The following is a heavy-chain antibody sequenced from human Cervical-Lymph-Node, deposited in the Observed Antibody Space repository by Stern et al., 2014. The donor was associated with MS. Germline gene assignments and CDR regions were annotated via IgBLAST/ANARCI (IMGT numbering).Heavy chain of an antibody. CDR2: VNPNGGKT. J-gene: IGHJ4*02. Sequence: VQLVESGAEVRKPGASVKVSCQASGYTFSNFNIYWVRQAPGQGLQWMGVVNPNGGKTGYAQQFQDRVTLTSDTSTSTVYMELTRLTSEDTAVYYCVRGVTTWGQGTLVTVSS. V-gene: IGHV1-46*03. CDR1: GYTFSNFN. CDR3: VRGVTT. D-gene: IGHD4-17*01.